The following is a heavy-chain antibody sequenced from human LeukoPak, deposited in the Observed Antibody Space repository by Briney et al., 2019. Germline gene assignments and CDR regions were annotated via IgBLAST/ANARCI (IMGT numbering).Heavy chain of an antibody. Sequence: SETLSLTCAVYGGSFSGYYWSWIRQPPGKGLEWIGEINHSGSTNYNPFLKSRVTISVDTSKNQFSLKLSSVTAADTAVYYCARVLPSNCSSTSCYTYYYYGMDVWGQGTTVTVSS. V-gene: IGHV4-34*01. CDR2: INHSGST. CDR1: GGSFSGYY. J-gene: IGHJ6*02. CDR3: ARVLPSNCSSTSCYTYYYYGMDV. D-gene: IGHD2-2*02.